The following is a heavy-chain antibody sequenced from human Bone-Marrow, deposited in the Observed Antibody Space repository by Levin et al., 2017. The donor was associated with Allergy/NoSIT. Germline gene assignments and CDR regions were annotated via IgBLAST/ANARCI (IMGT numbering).Heavy chain of an antibody. Sequence: GGSLRLSCAASGFTFSSYAMHWVRQAPGKGLEWVAVISYDGSNKYYADSVKGRFTISRDNSKNTLYLQMNSLRAEDTAVYYCAREVRLLWFGESPFDYWGQGTLVTVSS. J-gene: IGHJ4*02. CDR3: AREVRLLWFGESPFDY. CDR2: ISYDGSNK. CDR1: GFTFSSYA. V-gene: IGHV3-30-3*01. D-gene: IGHD3-10*01.